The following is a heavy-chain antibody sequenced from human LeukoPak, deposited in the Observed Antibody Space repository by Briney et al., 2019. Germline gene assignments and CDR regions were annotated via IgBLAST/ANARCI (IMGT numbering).Heavy chain of an antibody. CDR2: SNTNTGNP. D-gene: IGHD3-10*01. V-gene: IGHV7-4-1*02. CDR1: GYTFTSYA. J-gene: IGHJ4*02. Sequence: ASVKVSCKASGYTFTSYAMNWVRQAPGQGLEWMGWSNTNTGNPTYAQGFTGRFVFSLDTSVSQAYLQISSVKAEHTAVYYCARSTAPVLLWFGESNLYYFDYWGQGTLVTVSS. CDR3: ARSTAPVLLWFGESNLYYFDY.